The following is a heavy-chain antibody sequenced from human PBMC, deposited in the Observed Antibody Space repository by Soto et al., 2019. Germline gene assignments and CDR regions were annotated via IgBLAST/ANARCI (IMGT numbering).Heavy chain of an antibody. Sequence: SETLSLTCAVYGGSFSGYYWSWIRQPPGKGLEWIGEINHSGSTNYNPSLKSRVTISVDTSKNQFSLKLSSVTAADTAVYYCARGIHHGYCSGGSCRGEPNIWFDPWGQGTLVTVSS. CDR1: GGSFSGYY. CDR2: INHSGST. V-gene: IGHV4-34*01. J-gene: IGHJ5*02. D-gene: IGHD2-15*01. CDR3: ARGIHHGYCSGGSCRGEPNIWFDP.